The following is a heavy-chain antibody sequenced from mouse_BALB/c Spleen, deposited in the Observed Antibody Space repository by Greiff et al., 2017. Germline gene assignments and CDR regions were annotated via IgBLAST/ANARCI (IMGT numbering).Heavy chain of an antibody. CDR1: GFTFSSYA. V-gene: IGHV5-6-5*01. J-gene: IGHJ3*01. Sequence: EVQVVESGGGLVKPGGSLKLSCAASGFTFSSYAMSWVRQTPEKRLEWVASISSGGSTYYPDSVKGRFTISRDNARNILYLQMSSLRSEDTAMYYCARASGGKGWFADWGQGTLVTVSA. CDR2: ISSGGST. CDR3: ARASGGKGWFAD. D-gene: IGHD1-1*02.